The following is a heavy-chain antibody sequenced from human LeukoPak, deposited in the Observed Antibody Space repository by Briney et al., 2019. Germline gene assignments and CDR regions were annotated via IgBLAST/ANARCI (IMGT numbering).Heavy chain of an antibody. CDR1: GFTFTNYA. D-gene: IGHD6-19*01. V-gene: IGHV3-23*01. CDR2: ISGSGAST. J-gene: IGHJ4*02. Sequence: GGSLRLSCAASGFTFTNYAMSWVRQAPGKGLEWVSGISGSGASTYYADSVKGRFTISRDNSKNTLYLQMISLRAEDTAVYYCSKDFGLAVAGTSNFDYWGQGTLVTVSS. CDR3: SKDFGLAVAGTSNFDY.